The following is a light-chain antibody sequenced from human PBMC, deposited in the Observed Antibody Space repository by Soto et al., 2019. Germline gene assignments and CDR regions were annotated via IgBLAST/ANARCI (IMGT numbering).Light chain of an antibody. Sequence: DIQMTQSPSTLSAAVGDRVTITCRASQSMSYRLAWYQQKAGKAPKVLSYEVSTLESGVPSRFSGSGSGTEFTLTISSLQPDDSATYYCQQYNSYSWTFGQGTKVELK. J-gene: IGKJ1*01. CDR3: QQYNSYSWT. V-gene: IGKV1-5*01. CDR2: EVS. CDR1: QSMSYR.